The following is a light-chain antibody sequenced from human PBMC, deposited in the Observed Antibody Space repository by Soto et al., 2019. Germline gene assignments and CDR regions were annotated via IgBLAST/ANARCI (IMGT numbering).Light chain of an antibody. Sequence: QSVLTQPPSVSGAPGQRVTISCAGSSSNIGAGYDVHWYQHLPGTDPKLLIYDNNHRPSGVPDRFSGSRSVTSASLARTGLRAEDEADYYCQSDDSSLSAPYVFGTGTKLTVL. V-gene: IGLV1-40*01. CDR1: SSNIGAGYD. CDR3: QSDDSSLSAPYV. J-gene: IGLJ1*01. CDR2: DNN.